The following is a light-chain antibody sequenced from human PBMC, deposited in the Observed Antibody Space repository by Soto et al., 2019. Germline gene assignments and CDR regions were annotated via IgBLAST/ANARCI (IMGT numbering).Light chain of an antibody. CDR3: ISYTDRQSYL. Sequence: SVLTYPGSVCCSPGQSITISCNRTSSDIGSYNHVALYQQFPGKSPKLMIYAVSDRPPGVSDRFSGSKSGITAPLTISGLQTEDEADYYCISYTDRQSYLFGTGTKVTVL. V-gene: IGLV2-14*03. CDR1: SSDIGSYNH. CDR2: AVS. J-gene: IGLJ1*01.